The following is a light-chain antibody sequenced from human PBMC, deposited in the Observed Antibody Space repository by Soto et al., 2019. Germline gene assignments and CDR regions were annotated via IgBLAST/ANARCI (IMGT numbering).Light chain of an antibody. J-gene: IGKJ1*01. Sequence: DIQMTQSPSFLSASVGDRVTITCRASRSVSTSLNWYQQKTGKAPKVLIYAATNLHRGIPSRFSGGGFGTDFTLTIRSLEPEDFATYYCQQRYSTRRTFGQGTKVE. CDR2: AAT. CDR1: RSVSTS. CDR3: QQRYSTRRT. V-gene: IGKV1-39*01.